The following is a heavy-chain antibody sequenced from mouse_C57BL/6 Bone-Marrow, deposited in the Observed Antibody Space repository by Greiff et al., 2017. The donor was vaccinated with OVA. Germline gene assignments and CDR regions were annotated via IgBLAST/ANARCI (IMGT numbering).Heavy chain of an antibody. Sequence: EVQRVESGGDLVKPGGSLKLSCAASGFTFSSYGMSWVRQTPDKRLEWVATISSGGSYTYYPDSVKGRFTISRDNAKNTLYLQMSSLKSEDTAMYYCARRDYYGNYGAMDYWGQGTSVTVSS. V-gene: IGHV5-6*01. D-gene: IGHD2-1*01. CDR1: GFTFSSYG. CDR2: ISSGGSYT. CDR3: ARRDYYGNYGAMDY. J-gene: IGHJ4*01.